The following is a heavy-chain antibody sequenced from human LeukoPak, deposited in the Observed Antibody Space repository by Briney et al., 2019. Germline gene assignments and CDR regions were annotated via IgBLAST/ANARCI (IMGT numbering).Heavy chain of an antibody. CDR1: GGSISSGDYY. D-gene: IGHD3-3*01. Sequence: SQTLSLTCTVSGGSISSGDYYWSWIRQPPGKGLEWIGYIYYSGSTYYNPSLKSRVTISVDTSENQFSLKLSSVTAADTAVYYCASIPYYDFWSGYYAPSYFDYWGQGTLVTVSS. V-gene: IGHV4-30-4*08. CDR2: IYYSGST. CDR3: ASIPYYDFWSGYYAPSYFDY. J-gene: IGHJ4*02.